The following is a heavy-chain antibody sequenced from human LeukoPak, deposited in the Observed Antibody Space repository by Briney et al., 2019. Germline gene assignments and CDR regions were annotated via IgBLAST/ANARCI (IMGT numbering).Heavy chain of an antibody. Sequence: SETLSLTCAVYGGSFSGYYWSWIRQPPGKGLEWIGEINHSGSTNYNPSLKSRVTISVDTSKNQFSLKLSSVTAADTAVYYCARVPAGVIGMKDAFDIWGQGTMVTVSS. D-gene: IGHD3-16*02. V-gene: IGHV4-34*01. CDR3: ARVPAGVIGMKDAFDI. J-gene: IGHJ3*02. CDR2: INHSGST. CDR1: GGSFSGYY.